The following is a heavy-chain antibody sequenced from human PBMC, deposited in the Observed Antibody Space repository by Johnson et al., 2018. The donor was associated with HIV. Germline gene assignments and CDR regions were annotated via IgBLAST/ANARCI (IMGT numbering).Heavy chain of an antibody. D-gene: IGHD1-26*01. V-gene: IGHV3-33*01. J-gene: IGHJ3*02. CDR3: ARGRGSGSYLPRGNAFDI. CDR2: IWYDGSNK. CDR1: GFTFSSYG. Sequence: VQLVESGGGVVQPGRSLRLSCAASGFTFSSYGMHWVRQAPGKGLEWVAVIWYDGSNKYYADSVKGRFTISRDNSKNTLYLQMNSLRAEDTAGYYCARGRGSGSYLPRGNAFDIWGQGTMVTVSS.